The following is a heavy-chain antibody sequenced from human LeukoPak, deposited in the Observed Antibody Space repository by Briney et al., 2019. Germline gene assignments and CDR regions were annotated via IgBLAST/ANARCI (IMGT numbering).Heavy chain of an antibody. D-gene: IGHD1-20*01. CDR2: IYHIGST. CDR3: ARAGWIITSGIDY. V-gene: IGHV4-38-2*01. CDR1: GYSISRGYY. Sequence: SQTLSLTCGVSGYSISRGYYWAWIRQPPEKGLEWIGTIYHIGSTYYNPSLESRVTISVDTSKNEFSLNLNSVTAADTAVYYCARAGWIITSGIDYWGQGALVTVSS. J-gene: IGHJ4*02.